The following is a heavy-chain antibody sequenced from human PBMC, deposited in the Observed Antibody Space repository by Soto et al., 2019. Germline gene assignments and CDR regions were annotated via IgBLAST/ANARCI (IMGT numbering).Heavy chain of an antibody. CDR2: INHSGST. Sequence: SETLSLTCAVYGGSFSGYYWSWIRQPPGKGLEWIGEINHSGSTNYNPSLKSRVTISADTSKNQFSLNLSSVSAAETGVYYCARHPRYFSYYHYMDVWGKGTTVTVSS. D-gene: IGHD3-9*01. J-gene: IGHJ6*03. CDR1: GGSFSGYY. V-gene: IGHV4-34*01. CDR3: ARHPRYFSYYHYMDV.